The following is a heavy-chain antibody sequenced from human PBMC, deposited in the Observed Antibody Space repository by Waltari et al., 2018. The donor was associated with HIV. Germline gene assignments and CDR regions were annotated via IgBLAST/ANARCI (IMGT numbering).Heavy chain of an antibody. J-gene: IGHJ4*02. D-gene: IGHD7-27*01. V-gene: IGHV3-13*01. Sequence: EVQLVESGGGLVQPGGSLRLSCAASGFTFSCYAMHWVRQATGKGLEWVSAIGTAGDTYYPGSVKGRFTISRENAKNSLYLQMNSLRAGDTAVYYCARVRVTGEFDYWGQGTLVTVSS. CDR2: IGTAGDT. CDR1: GFTFSCYA. CDR3: ARVRVTGEFDY.